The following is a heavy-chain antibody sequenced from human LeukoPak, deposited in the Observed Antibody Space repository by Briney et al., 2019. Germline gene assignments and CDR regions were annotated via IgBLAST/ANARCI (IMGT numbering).Heavy chain of an antibody. Sequence: PGGSLRLSCAASGFTVSSNYMSWVRQAPGKGLDWVSVIYSGGSTYYADSVKGRFTISRDNSKNTLYLQMNSLRAEDTAVYYCARVGLYCTSTSCYVNWFDPRGQGTLVTVSS. CDR2: IYSGGST. D-gene: IGHD2-2*01. J-gene: IGHJ5*02. V-gene: IGHV3-53*01. CDR3: ARVGLYCTSTSCYVNWFDP. CDR1: GFTVSSNY.